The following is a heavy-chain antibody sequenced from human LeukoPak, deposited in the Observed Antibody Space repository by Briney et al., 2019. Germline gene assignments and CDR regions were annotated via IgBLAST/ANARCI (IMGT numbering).Heavy chain of an antibody. CDR2: ISAYNGNT. V-gene: IGHV1-18*01. J-gene: IGHJ2*01. CDR3: ARMEDYGDYGDNSGYFDL. D-gene: IGHD4-17*01. CDR1: GYTFTSYG. Sequence: ASVKVSCKASGYTFTSYGISWVRQAPGQGLEWMGWISAYNGNTNYAQKLQGRVTMTTDTSTSTAYMELRSLRSDDTAVYYCARMEDYGDYGDNSGYFDLWGRGTLVTVSS.